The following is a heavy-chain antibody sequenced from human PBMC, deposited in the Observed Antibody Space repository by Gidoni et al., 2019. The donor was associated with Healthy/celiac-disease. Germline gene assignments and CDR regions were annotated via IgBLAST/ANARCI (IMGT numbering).Heavy chain of an antibody. CDR2: ISSSSSYI. V-gene: IGHV3-21*01. CDR1: GFTFSSYS. Sequence: EVQLVESGGGLVKPGGSLRLSCAASGFTFSSYSMNWVRQAPGKGLEWVSSISSSSSYIYYADSVKGRFTISRDNAKNSLYLQMNSLRAEDTAVYYCARGKAARGYGMDVWGQGTTVTVSS. D-gene: IGHD6-6*01. CDR3: ARGKAARGYGMDV. J-gene: IGHJ6*02.